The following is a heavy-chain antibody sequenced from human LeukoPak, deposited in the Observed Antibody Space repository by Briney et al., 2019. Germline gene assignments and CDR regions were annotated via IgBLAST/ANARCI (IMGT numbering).Heavy chain of an antibody. D-gene: IGHD3-10*01. V-gene: IGHV3-21*01. CDR2: ISSSRTYI. Sequence: VGSLRLSCAASGFTFSNYSMSWVRQAPGKGLEWVSSISSSRTYIYYADSLKGRFTISRDNAKNSLYLQMNSLRAEDTAVYYCARAKSDMVRGVIYYWGQGTLVTASS. J-gene: IGHJ4*02. CDR1: GFTFSNYS. CDR3: ARAKSDMVRGVIYY.